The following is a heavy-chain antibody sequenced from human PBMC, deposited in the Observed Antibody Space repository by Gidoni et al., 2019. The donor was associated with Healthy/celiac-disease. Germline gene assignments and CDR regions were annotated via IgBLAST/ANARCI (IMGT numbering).Heavy chain of an antibody. CDR3: AKTLGSGSYYFAFDI. CDR2: ISYDGSNK. CDR1: GFTFSSYG. Sequence: QVQLVESGGCVVPPGRSLRLSCAASGFTFSSYGMHWVRQAPGKGLEWVAVISYDGSNKYYADSVKGRFTISRDNSKNTLYLQMNSLRAEDTAVYYWAKTLGSGSYYFAFDIWGQGTMVTVSS. V-gene: IGHV3-30*18. J-gene: IGHJ3*02. D-gene: IGHD3-10*01.